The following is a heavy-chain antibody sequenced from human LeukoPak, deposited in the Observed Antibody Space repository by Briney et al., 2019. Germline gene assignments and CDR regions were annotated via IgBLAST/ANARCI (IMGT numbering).Heavy chain of an antibody. Sequence: SGGSLRLSCAASGFTFTSTYMSWVRQAPGKGLEWVSVIYTGGITYYADSVKGRFTISRHNSNNTLYLQMNSLRTEDTAVYYCAKGHGNSVYFDYWGQGTLVTVSS. V-gene: IGHV3-53*04. CDR1: GFTFTSTY. J-gene: IGHJ4*02. CDR3: AKGHGNSVYFDY. CDR2: IYTGGIT. D-gene: IGHD4-23*01.